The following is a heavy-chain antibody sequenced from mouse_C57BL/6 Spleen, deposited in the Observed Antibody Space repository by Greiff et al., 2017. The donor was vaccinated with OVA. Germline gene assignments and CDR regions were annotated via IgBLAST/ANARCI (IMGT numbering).Heavy chain of an antibody. CDR3: AREGLYWFAY. D-gene: IGHD6-5*01. Sequence: EVNVVESGGGLVKPGGSLKLSCAASGFTFSSYAMSWVRQTPEKRLEWVATISDGGSYTYYPDNVKGRFTISRDNAKNNLYLQMSHLKSEDTAMYYCAREGLYWFAYWGQGTLVTVSA. CDR1: GFTFSSYA. V-gene: IGHV5-4*01. J-gene: IGHJ3*01. CDR2: ISDGGSYT.